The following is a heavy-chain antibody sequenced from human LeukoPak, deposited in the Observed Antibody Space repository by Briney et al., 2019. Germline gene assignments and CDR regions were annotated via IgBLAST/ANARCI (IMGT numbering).Heavy chain of an antibody. CDR1: GFAFSTYS. Sequence: PGGSLRLSCAASGFAFSTYSMNWVRQAPGKGLEWVSSISGKSDYIYYADSVKGRFTVSGDNAKNSLFLQMNSLRAEDTAVYYCESQRFGATDYWGQGTLVTVSS. CDR2: ISGKSDYI. J-gene: IGHJ4*02. D-gene: IGHD3-3*01. CDR3: ESQRFGATDY. V-gene: IGHV3-21*01.